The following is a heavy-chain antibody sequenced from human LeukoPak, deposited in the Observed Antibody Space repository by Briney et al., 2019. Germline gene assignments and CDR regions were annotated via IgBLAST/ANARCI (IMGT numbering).Heavy chain of an antibody. Sequence: GGSLRLSCAASGFTFSTYGIHWVRQAPGKGLEWVAIISDDGTNKDYADSVKGRFTISRDNSKNTLYLQMNSLRAEDTAMYYCAKEEGVMAIAGSPSGYWGQGTLVTVSS. V-gene: IGHV3-30*18. CDR3: AKEEGVMAIAGSPSGY. D-gene: IGHD2-21*01. J-gene: IGHJ4*02. CDR1: GFTFSTYG. CDR2: ISDDGTNK.